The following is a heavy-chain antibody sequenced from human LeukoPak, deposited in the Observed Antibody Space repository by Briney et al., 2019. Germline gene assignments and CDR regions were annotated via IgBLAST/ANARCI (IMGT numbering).Heavy chain of an antibody. Sequence: ASVKVSCKASGYTFTGYYMHWVRQAPGQGLEWMGWINPNSGGTNYAQKFQGRVTMTRDTSISTAYMELSRLRSDDTAVYYCARDTVVVPAAQWWGYYYYYGMDVWGQGTTVTVSS. CDR1: GYTFTGYY. CDR2: INPNSGGT. J-gene: IGHJ6*02. V-gene: IGHV1-2*02. CDR3: ARDTVVVPAAQWWGYYYYYGMDV. D-gene: IGHD2-2*01.